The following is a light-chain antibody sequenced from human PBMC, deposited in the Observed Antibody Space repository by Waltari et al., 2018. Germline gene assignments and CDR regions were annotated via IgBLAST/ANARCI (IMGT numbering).Light chain of an antibody. Sequence: DIQMTQSPSSLSASVGDRVTITCRASQSNSSYLNWYQQKPGKAPKLLIYAASSLQSGVPSRFSGSGSGTDFTLTISSLQPEDFATYYCQQSYSTPVTFGPGTKVDIK. J-gene: IGKJ3*01. CDR2: AAS. V-gene: IGKV1-39*01. CDR1: QSNSSY. CDR3: QQSYSTPVT.